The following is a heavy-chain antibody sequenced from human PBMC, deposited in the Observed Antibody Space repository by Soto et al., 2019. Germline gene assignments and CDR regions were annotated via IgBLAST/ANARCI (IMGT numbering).Heavy chain of an antibody. V-gene: IGHV4-61*03. D-gene: IGHD2-15*01. J-gene: IGHJ4*02. CDR3: ARAAVAAGGPFDK. Sequence: SETLSLTCRVSGASVSSETHFWTWIRQPPGKGLEWIGYVYRTGITNYNPSLKSRVTISSDTSKNHFSLTLRSVTAADTAVYYCARAAVAAGGPFDKWGQGALVTVYS. CDR1: GASVSSETHF. CDR2: VYRTGIT.